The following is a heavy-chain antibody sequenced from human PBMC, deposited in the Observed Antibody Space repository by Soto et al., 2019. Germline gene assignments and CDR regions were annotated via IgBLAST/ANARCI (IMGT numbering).Heavy chain of an antibody. CDR3: ARGIDSSSWYSD. V-gene: IGHV1-2*04. CDR2: INPNSGGT. Sequence: GASVKVSCEASGYTFTGYYMHWVRQAPGQGLEWMGWINPNSGGTNYAQKFQGWVTMTRDTSISTAYMELSRLRSDDTAVYYCARGIDSSSWYSDWGQGTLVTVSS. CDR1: GYTFTGYY. J-gene: IGHJ4*02. D-gene: IGHD6-13*01.